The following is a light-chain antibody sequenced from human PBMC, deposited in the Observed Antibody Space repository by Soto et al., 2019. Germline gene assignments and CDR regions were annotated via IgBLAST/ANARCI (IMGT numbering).Light chain of an antibody. CDR1: QSVSSTY. V-gene: IGKV3-20*01. CDR2: GAS. CDR3: QQYGSSSYT. Sequence: EIVLTQSPGTLSLSPGERATLSCRASQSVSSTYLAWYQQNPGQAPRLLIYGASSRATGIPDRLSGSGSGTDFTLTSSRLEPEDFAVYFCQQYGSSSYTFGEGTKLEIK. J-gene: IGKJ2*01.